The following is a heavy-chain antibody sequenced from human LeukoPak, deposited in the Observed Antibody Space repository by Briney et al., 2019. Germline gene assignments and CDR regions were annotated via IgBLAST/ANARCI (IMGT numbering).Heavy chain of an antibody. D-gene: IGHD2-15*01. V-gene: IGHV4-30-2*03. CDR3: ARVRGYCSSGSCGMDV. CDR1: GGSISSGDYY. Sequence: PSQTLSLTCTVSGGSISSGDYYWSWIRQPPGKGLEWIGSIYHSGSTYYNPSLKSRVTISVDTSKNQFSLKVSSVTAADTAVYYCARVRGYCSSGSCGMDVWGQGTTVTVSS. CDR2: IYHSGST. J-gene: IGHJ6*02.